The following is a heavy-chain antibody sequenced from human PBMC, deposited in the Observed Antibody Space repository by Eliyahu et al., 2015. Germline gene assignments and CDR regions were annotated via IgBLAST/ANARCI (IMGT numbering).Heavy chain of an antibody. Sequence: EVQLVESGXRLAQPGGSLRLSXAASGFPFXXYSLNWVRQAPGKGLEWISYISGTSGKIYYADSVKGRFTISRDNAKNSLFLQMNSLRDEDTAVYYCARGENYFDNGGPHRGSVDYWGQGILVTVSS. CDR1: GFPFXXYS. J-gene: IGHJ4*02. V-gene: IGHV3-48*02. CDR3: ARGENYFDNGGPHRGSVDY. D-gene: IGHD3-22*01. CDR2: ISGTSGKI.